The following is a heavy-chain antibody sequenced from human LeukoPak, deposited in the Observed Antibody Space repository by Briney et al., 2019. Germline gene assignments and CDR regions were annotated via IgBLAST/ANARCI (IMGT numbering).Heavy chain of an antibody. V-gene: IGHV3-33*08. CDR2: IWDDGSNE. J-gene: IGHJ4*02. CDR1: GFTFSNYA. Sequence: GGSLRLSCEASGFTFSNYAMNWVRQAPGKGLEWVAVIWDDGSNEYYADSVKGRFTIFRDNRRNTLYLQMNSLRAEDTAVYSCARDHSGTQDYWGQGTLVTVSS. D-gene: IGHD1-1*01. CDR3: ARDHSGTQDY.